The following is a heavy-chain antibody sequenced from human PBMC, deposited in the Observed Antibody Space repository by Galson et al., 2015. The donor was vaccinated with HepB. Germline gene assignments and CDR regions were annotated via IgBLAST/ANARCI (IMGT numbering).Heavy chain of an antibody. CDR1: GFTFSNAW. D-gene: IGHD2-21*01. CDR2: IKSEIDGGTT. CDR3: SMYRVPWGLAF. J-gene: IGHJ4*02. Sequence: SLRLSCAASGFTFSNAWMSWVRQAPGKGLEWVGRIKSEIDGGTTDYAAPVKGRFTISRDDSKNTLYLQMNSLKTEDTAVYYCSMYRVPWGLAFWGQGTLVTVSS. V-gene: IGHV3-15*01.